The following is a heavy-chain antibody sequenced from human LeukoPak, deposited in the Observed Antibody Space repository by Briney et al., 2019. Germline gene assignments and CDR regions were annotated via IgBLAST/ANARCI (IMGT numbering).Heavy chain of an antibody. CDR1: GYTFTSYG. J-gene: IGHJ4*02. CDR2: ISAYNGNT. V-gene: IGHV1-18*01. D-gene: IGHD2-21*02. Sequence: ASVKVSCKASGYTFTSYGISWVRQAPGQGLEWMGWISAYNGNTNYAQKLQGRVTMTTDTSTSTAYMELRSLISDDTAVYYCARDGAYCGGDCPPGSDYWGQGTLVTVSS. CDR3: ARDGAYCGGDCPPGSDY.